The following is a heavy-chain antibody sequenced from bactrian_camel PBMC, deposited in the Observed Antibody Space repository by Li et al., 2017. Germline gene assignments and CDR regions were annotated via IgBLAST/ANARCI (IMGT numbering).Heavy chain of an antibody. V-gene: IGHV3S53*01. J-gene: IGHJ4*01. CDR3: AADLYARVRSGGVCSGLSY. Sequence: HVQLVESGGGSVTAGGSLRLSCVASGVTRGAYCMGWFRQAPGKKREGVASIDIDGTTTYTDSVKGRFTISQDNAKNTVFLQMNSLKPEDTAMYYCAADLYARVRSGGVCSGLSYWGQGTQVTVSS. CDR2: IDIDGTT. CDR1: GVTRGAYC. D-gene: IGHD2*01.